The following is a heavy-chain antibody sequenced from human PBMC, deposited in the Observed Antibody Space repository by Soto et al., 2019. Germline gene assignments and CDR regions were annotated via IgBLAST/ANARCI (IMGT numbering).Heavy chain of an antibody. CDR2: ISGSGGST. CDR3: AKDRLSIAAPSATYYGMDV. Sequence: PGGSLRLSCAASGFTFSSYAMSWVRQAPGKGLEWVSAISGSGGSTYYADSMKGRFTISRDNSKNTLYLQMNSLRAEDTAVYYCAKDRLSIAAPSATYYGMDVWGQGTTVTVSS. J-gene: IGHJ6*02. CDR1: GFTFSSYA. V-gene: IGHV3-23*01. D-gene: IGHD6-6*01.